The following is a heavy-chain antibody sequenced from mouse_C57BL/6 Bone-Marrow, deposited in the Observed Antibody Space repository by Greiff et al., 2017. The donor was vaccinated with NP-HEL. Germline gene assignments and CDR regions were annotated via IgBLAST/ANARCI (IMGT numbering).Heavy chain of an antibody. CDR2: IDPENGDT. CDR3: TQYSNYPYYAMDY. V-gene: IGHV14-4*01. D-gene: IGHD2-5*01. Sequence: EVQLQQSGAELVRPGASVKLSCTASGFNIKDDCMPWVKQRPEQGLEWIGRIDPENGDTEYASKLQGRATITADKSSNTAYLQSSSLTSEDAAVYYCTQYSNYPYYAMDYWGQGTSVTVAS. CDR1: GFNIKDDC. J-gene: IGHJ4*01.